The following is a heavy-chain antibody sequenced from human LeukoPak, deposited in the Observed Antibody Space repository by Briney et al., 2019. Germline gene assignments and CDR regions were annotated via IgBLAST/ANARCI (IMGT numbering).Heavy chain of an antibody. D-gene: IGHD5-18*01. CDR3: AKDQGAGYSYGYNWFDP. Sequence: GGSLRLSCAASGFTFSSYAMSWVRQAPGKGLEWVSAISGSGGSTYYADSVKGRFTISRDNSKNTLYLQMNSLRAEDTAVYYCAKDQGAGYSYGYNWFDPWGQGTLVTVSS. V-gene: IGHV3-23*01. J-gene: IGHJ5*02. CDR2: ISGSGGST. CDR1: GFTFSSYA.